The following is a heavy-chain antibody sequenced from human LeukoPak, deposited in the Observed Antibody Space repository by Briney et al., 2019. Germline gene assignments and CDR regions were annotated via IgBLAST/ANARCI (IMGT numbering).Heavy chain of an antibody. Sequence: PGGSLRLSCAASGFTFSGSAMHWARQASGKGLEWVGRIRSKANSYATAYAASVKGRFTISRDDSKNTAYLQMNSLRTEDTAVYYCTRGKMTPGPNFDYWGQGTLVTVSS. CDR2: IRSKANSYAT. V-gene: IGHV3-73*01. CDR3: TRGKMTPGPNFDY. CDR1: GFTFSGSA. D-gene: IGHD2-15*01. J-gene: IGHJ4*02.